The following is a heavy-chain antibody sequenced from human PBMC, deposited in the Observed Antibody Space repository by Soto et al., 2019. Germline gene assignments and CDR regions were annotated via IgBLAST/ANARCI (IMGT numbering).Heavy chain of an antibody. V-gene: IGHV4-31*03. Sequence: SETLSLTCTVSGGSVSSGAYYWTWIRQCPGKGLEWIGYIYYSGSTYYSPSLKSRLSISLDTSKNQFSLRLSSVTAADTAMYYCARARLRAVYAFDIWRQGTMVTVS. CDR2: IYYSGST. CDR1: GGSVSSGAYY. D-gene: IGHD5-12*01. CDR3: ARARLRAVYAFDI. J-gene: IGHJ3*02.